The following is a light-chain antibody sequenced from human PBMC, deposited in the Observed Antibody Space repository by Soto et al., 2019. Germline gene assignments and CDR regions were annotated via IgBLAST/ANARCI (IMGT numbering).Light chain of an antibody. V-gene: IGKV4-1*01. CDR1: QSVLWRSSNKNY. CDR2: WAS. Sequence: DIVMTQFPDSLAVSLGERATINCKSSQSVLWRSSNKNYLAWYQQKPGQPPKLLIYWASTRESGVPDRFIGSGSGKYFTLTSSSLPAEDVSVYYCQHDYGAWTFGQGTKVEI. CDR3: QHDYGAWT. J-gene: IGKJ1*01.